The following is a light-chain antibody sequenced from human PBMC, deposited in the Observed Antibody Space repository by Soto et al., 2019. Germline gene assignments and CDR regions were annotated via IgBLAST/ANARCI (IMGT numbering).Light chain of an antibody. J-gene: IGKJ1*01. CDR3: QQYNTYSG. CDR1: QSISSW. CDR2: KAS. Sequence: DIQRTQSPSTLSASVGDRVTITCRASQSISSWLAWYQQKPGKAPKLLIYKASSLESGVPSRFSGSGSGTEFTLTISSLQPDDFATYYCQQYNTYSGFGQGTKVEIK. V-gene: IGKV1-5*03.